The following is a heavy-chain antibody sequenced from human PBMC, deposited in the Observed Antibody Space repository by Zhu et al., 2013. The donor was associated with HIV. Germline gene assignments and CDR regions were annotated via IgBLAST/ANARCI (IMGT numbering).Heavy chain of an antibody. D-gene: IGHD7-27*01. J-gene: IGHJ4*02. V-gene: IGHV1-46*01. CDR1: GYTFTGYY. CDR3: ARGGRNANWPFDY. CDR2: INPSGGST. Sequence: QVQLVQSGAEVKKPGASVKVSCKASGYTFTGYYMHWVRQAPGQGLEWMGIINPSGGSTTYTQKFQGRVTMTRDTSTSTVYMELSSLRSEDTAVYYCARGGRNANWPFDYWGQGTLVTVSS.